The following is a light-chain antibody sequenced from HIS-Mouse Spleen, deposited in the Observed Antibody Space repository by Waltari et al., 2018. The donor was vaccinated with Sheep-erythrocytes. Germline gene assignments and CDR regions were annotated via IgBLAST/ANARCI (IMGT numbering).Light chain of an antibody. CDR1: QSISSY. V-gene: IGKV1-39*01. CDR3: QQSYSTPQFT. Sequence: DIQMTQSPSSLSASVGDRVTITCRASQSISSYLNWYQQKPEKAPKLLIYAASSLQSGVPSRFSGSGSGIDFTLTISSLQPEDFATYYCQQSYSTPQFTFGPGTKVDIK. J-gene: IGKJ3*01. CDR2: AAS.